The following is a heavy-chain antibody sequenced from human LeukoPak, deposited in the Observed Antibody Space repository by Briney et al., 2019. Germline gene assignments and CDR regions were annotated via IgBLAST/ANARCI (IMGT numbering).Heavy chain of an antibody. J-gene: IGHJ4*02. Sequence: GGSLRLSCAASGFTFSDYYMSWIRQAPGKGLEWVSYISSSGSTIYYADSVRGRFTISRDNAKNSLYLQMNSLRAEDTAVYYCARDPLTDPYYYDSSCFDYWGQGTLVTVSS. CDR2: ISSSGSTI. CDR3: ARDPLTDPYYYDSSCFDY. CDR1: GFTFSDYY. V-gene: IGHV3-11*01. D-gene: IGHD3-22*01.